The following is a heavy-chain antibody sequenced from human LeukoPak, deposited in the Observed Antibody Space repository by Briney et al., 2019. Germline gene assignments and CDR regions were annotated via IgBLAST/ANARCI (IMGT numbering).Heavy chain of an antibody. J-gene: IGHJ4*02. V-gene: IGHV3-7*03. D-gene: IGHD3-22*01. CDR2: IKQDGSEK. Sequence: YPGGSLRLSCAASGFTFSSYAMSWVRQAPGKGLEWVANIKQDGSEKYYVDSVKGRFTISRDNVKNSLYLQMNSLRAEDTAVYYCARDFRLWYYDSSGLLDYWGQGTLVTVSS. CDR3: ARDFRLWYYDSSGLLDY. CDR1: GFTFSSYA.